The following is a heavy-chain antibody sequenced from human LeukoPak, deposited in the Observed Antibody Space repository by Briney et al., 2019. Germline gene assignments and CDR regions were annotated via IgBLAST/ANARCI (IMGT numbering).Heavy chain of an antibody. Sequence: GGSLRLSCAASGFNISGYWMHWVRQAPGKGLVWVSRISGDGSIAAYADSVKGRFTISRDNAKNTLYLQMNSLRAEDTAVYYCARGRAGNYYNHNDYWGQGTLVTVSS. V-gene: IGHV3-74*01. CDR1: GFNISGYW. CDR2: ISGDGSIA. CDR3: ARGRAGNYYNHNDY. J-gene: IGHJ4*01. D-gene: IGHD3-10*01.